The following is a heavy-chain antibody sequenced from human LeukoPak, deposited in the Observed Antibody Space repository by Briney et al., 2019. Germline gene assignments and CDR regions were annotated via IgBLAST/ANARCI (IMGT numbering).Heavy chain of an antibody. V-gene: IGHV4-39*01. Sequence: SETLSLTCTVSGGSISSSSYYWGWIRQPPGKGLEWTGDFYYSGSTYYNPSLKSRVTISVDTSKNQFSLKLSSVTAADTAVYYCASGYSHRRFFDYWGQGTLVTVSS. D-gene: IGHD3-22*01. CDR2: FYYSGST. CDR3: ASGYSHRRFFDY. J-gene: IGHJ4*02. CDR1: GGSISSSSYY.